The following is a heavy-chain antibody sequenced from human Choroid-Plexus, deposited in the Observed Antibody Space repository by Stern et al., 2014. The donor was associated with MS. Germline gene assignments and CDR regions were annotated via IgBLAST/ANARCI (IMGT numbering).Heavy chain of an antibody. CDR1: GFTLSDHY. V-gene: IGHV3-72*01. D-gene: IGHD6-19*01. CDR3: VRVSGSSGSDF. CDR2: IRNKANSYTT. J-gene: IGHJ4*02. Sequence: LVESGGGLVQPGGSLRLSCVASGFTLSDHYMDWVRQAPGKGLEWVGRIRNKANSYTTQYAASVKGRFVISRDDSKNSLYLQMNSLKSEDTAVYYCVRVSGSSGSDFWGQGTLVSVSS.